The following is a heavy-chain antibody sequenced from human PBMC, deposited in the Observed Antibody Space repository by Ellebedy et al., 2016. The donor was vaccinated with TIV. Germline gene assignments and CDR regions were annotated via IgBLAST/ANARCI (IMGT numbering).Heavy chain of an antibody. J-gene: IGHJ3*02. V-gene: IGHV3-23*01. D-gene: IGHD4-17*01. CDR1: GFTFSSYA. Sequence: GGSLRLXXAASGFTFSSYAMSWVRQAPGKGLEWVSAISGSGGSTYYADSVKGRFTISRDNSKNTLYLQMNSLRAEDTAVYYCATDYGKKDAFDIWGQGTMVTVSS. CDR2: ISGSGGST. CDR3: ATDYGKKDAFDI.